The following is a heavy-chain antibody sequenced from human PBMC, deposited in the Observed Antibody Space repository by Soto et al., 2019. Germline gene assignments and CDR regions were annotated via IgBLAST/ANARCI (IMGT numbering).Heavy chain of an antibody. CDR2: INHSGST. CDR3: ARVRDYVWGSYRHPYAFDY. CDR1: GGSFSGYY. D-gene: IGHD3-16*02. Sequence: SETLSLTCAVYGGSFSGYYWSWIRQPPGKGLEWIGEINHSGSTNYNPSLKSRVTISVDTSKNQFSLKLSSVTAADTAVYYCARVRDYVWGSYRHPYAFDYWGQGTLVTVSS. V-gene: IGHV4-34*01. J-gene: IGHJ4*02.